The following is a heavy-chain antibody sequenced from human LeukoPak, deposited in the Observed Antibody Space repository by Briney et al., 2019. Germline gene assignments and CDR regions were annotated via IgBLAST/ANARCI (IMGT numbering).Heavy chain of an antibody. J-gene: IGHJ6*03. CDR3: IRVKPVDYISLDAHYMDV. Sequence: SLSLSCAVSGDSFGGYSISWVSLAPGKGLVWVAFIRRSAFGGTTNYATTVGGRFVISSDGSKWVAYLQINRLQTEPTAIYYCIRVKPVDYISLDAHYMDVWGEGTTVTVSS. CDR1: GDSFGGYS. V-gene: IGHV3-49*04. CDR2: IRRSAFGGTT. D-gene: IGHD4-11*01.